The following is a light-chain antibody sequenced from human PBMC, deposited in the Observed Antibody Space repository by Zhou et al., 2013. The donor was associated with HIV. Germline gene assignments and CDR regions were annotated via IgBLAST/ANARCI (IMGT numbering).Light chain of an antibody. CDR2: GAS. Sequence: EIVLTQSPGTLSLSPGERATLSCRASHTVTSNYLAWYQHKPGQGPKVLIFGASTRANGIPDRFSGSGSGTEFTLTISRLEPEDFAVYFCQQYGSSPITFGQGTRLEI. V-gene: IGKV3-20*01. J-gene: IGKJ5*01. CDR1: HTVTSNY. CDR3: QQYGSSPIT.